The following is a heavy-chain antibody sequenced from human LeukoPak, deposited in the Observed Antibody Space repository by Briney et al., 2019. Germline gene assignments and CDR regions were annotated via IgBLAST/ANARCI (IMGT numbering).Heavy chain of an antibody. CDR1: GFIFSDYY. D-gene: IGHD4-17*01. CDR2: VTSSGGHM. Sequence: GGSLRLSCAASGFIFSDYYMTWIRQAPGKGLEWVSYVTSSGGHMYYADSAKGRFTISRDNAKNSLDLQMNSLRAKDTAVYYCARVARYGDYIGGSDYWGQGALVTVSS. CDR3: ARVARYGDYIGGSDY. V-gene: IGHV3-11*04. J-gene: IGHJ4*02.